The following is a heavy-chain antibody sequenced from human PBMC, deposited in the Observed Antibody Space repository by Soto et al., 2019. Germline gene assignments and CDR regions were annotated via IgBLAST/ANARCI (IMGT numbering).Heavy chain of an antibody. D-gene: IGHD3-22*01. J-gene: IGHJ4*02. CDR1: GGSINSGGYY. CDR2: INYSGST. V-gene: IGHV4-31*03. CDR3: ASNYYNSKVYGY. Sequence: SETLSLTCTVSGGSINSGGYYWSWIRQHPGKGLEWIGYINYSGSTNCNPSLKSRVIISRDTSKNQLSLNLSSVTAADTAIYYCASNYYNSKVYGYWGQGTLVTVSS.